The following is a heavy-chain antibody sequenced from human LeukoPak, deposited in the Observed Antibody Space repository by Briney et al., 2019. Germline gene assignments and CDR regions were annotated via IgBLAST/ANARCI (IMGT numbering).Heavy chain of an antibody. CDR3: ARDLSRAYYDYIWGSYRLSNDAFDI. CDR1: EFTFSSYS. J-gene: IGHJ3*02. Sequence: PGGSLRLSCAASEFTFSSYSMTWVRQAPGKGLEWVSSISSSGSYIYYYADSVKGRFTISRDNAKNSLYLQMNSLRAEDTAVYYSARDLSRAYYDYIWGSYRLSNDAFDIWGQGTMVTVSS. CDR2: ISSSGSYI. V-gene: IGHV3-21*01. D-gene: IGHD3-16*02.